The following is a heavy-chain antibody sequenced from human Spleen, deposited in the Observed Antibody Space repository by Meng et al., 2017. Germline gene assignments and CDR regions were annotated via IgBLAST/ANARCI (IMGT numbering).Heavy chain of an antibody. Sequence: GSLRLSCVVSGGSFSDYYWSWIRQPPGKGLEWIGEINHSGSTNYNPSLESRATISIDTSKNQFSLKIDSVTAADTAIYYCAGLFFYFDYWGQGALVTVSS. CDR1: GGSFSDYY. CDR3: AGLFFYFDY. J-gene: IGHJ4*02. D-gene: IGHD3-3*01. CDR2: INHSGST. V-gene: IGHV4-34*01.